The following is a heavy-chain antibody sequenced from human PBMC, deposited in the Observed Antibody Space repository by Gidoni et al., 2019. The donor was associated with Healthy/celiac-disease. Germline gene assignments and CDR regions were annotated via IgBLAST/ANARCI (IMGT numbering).Heavy chain of an antibody. J-gene: IGHJ4*02. D-gene: IGHD3-9*01. CDR1: GFPFSRYA. Sequence: QVQLVESGGGVVQPGRSLRLSCAASGFPFSRYAMHWVRQAPGKGLEWVAVISYDGSNKYYADSVKGRFTISRDNSKNTLYLQMNSLRAEDTAVYYCARDYHDILTGYRTGPLDYWGQGTLVTVSS. V-gene: IGHV3-30-3*01. CDR3: ARDYHDILTGYRTGPLDY. CDR2: ISYDGSNK.